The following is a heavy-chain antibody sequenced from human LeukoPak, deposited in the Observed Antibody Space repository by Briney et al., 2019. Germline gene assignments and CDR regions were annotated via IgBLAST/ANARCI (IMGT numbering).Heavy chain of an antibody. Sequence: TSETLSLTCALSSDSISSGGHYWNWIRQRPGNGLEWIGNIFHTRSTYYNPSLKSRVIISVDTSKSQFSLKLSSVTAADTAVYYCARSPGIWNEYGRLEYWGQGALVTVSS. CDR2: IFHTRST. CDR3: ARSPGIWNEYGRLEY. CDR1: SDSISSGGHY. J-gene: IGHJ4*02. D-gene: IGHD1-1*01. V-gene: IGHV4-31*11.